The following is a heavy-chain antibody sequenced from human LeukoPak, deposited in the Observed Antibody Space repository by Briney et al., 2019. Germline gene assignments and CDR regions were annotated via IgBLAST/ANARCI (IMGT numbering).Heavy chain of an antibody. Sequence: SETLSLTCTVSGASISSYYWSWIRQPPGKGLEWIGYIYYSGSTNYNPALKSRVTISQDTSKNQISLKLSSVTAADTAVYYCARVRGYYDSSGYDYWGQGTLVTVSS. CDR1: GASISSYY. CDR2: IYYSGST. J-gene: IGHJ4*02. V-gene: IGHV4-59*01. CDR3: ARVRGYYDSSGYDY. D-gene: IGHD3-22*01.